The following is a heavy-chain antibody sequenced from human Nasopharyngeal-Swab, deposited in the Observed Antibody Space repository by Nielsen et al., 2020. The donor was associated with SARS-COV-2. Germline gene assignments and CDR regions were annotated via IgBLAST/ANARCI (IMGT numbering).Heavy chain of an antibody. CDR2: IKQDGYEK. CDR1: GFTFSLYW. J-gene: IGHJ6*03. CDR3: ARGPRYCSGGSCYQVFYYYMDV. V-gene: IGHV3-7*01. D-gene: IGHD2-15*01. Sequence: GGSLRLSCAASGFTFSLYWMSWVRQAPGKGLEWVAHIKQDGYEKYYVDSVKGRFTISRDNANSYLQMNSLRAEDTAVYYCARGPRYCSGGSCYQVFYYYMDVWGKGTTVTVSS.